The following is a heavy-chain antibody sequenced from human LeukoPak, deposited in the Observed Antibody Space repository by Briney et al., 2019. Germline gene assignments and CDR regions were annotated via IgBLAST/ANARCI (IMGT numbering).Heavy chain of an antibody. CDR1: GYTFTGYY. Sequence: ASVKVSCKASGYTFTGYYMRWVRQAPGQGLEWMGWINPNSGGTNYAQKFQGRVTMTRDTSISTAYMELSRLRSDDTAVYYCARSGYYYYYYGMDVWGQGTTVTVSS. CDR2: INPNSGGT. D-gene: IGHD3-22*01. V-gene: IGHV1-2*02. J-gene: IGHJ6*02. CDR3: ARSGYYYYYYGMDV.